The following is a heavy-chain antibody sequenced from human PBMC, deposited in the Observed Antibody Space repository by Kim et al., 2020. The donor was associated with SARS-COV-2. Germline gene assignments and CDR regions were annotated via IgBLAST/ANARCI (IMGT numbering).Heavy chain of an antibody. V-gene: IGHV2-5*01. Sequence: YSPSLKSRLTITKDTSKNQVVLTMTNMDPVDTATYYCAHWFLLFSGSYYDYWGQGTLVTVSS. D-gene: IGHD1-26*01. J-gene: IGHJ4*02. CDR3: AHWFLLFSGSYYDY.